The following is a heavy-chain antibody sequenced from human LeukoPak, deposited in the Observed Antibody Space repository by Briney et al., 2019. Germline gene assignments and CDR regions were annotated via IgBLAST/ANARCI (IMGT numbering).Heavy chain of an antibody. V-gene: IGHV3-7*01. D-gene: IGHD3-10*01. J-gene: IGHJ3*02. Sequence: GGTLRLSCAASGFTFSSYGMSWVRQAPGKGLEWVANIKQDGSEKYYVDSVKGRFTISRDNAKNSLYLQMNSLRAEDTAVYYCARDHLWFGEYDAFDIWGQGTMVTVSS. CDR2: IKQDGSEK. CDR1: GFTFSSYG. CDR3: ARDHLWFGEYDAFDI.